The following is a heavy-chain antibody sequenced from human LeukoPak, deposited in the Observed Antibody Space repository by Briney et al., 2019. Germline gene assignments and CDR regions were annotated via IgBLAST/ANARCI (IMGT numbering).Heavy chain of an antibody. V-gene: IGHV3-33*01. D-gene: IGHD3-3*01. CDR3: ARGFLDFDS. J-gene: IGHJ4*02. CDR1: GFXFSSFG. CDR2: IWYDGSNT. Sequence: PGGSLRLSCVASGFXFSSFGIHWVRQAPGKGLEWVALIWYDGSNTYYADSVKGRFTISRDDSKNTVYLQMNSLRAEDTALYYCARGFLDFDSWGQGTLVIVSS.